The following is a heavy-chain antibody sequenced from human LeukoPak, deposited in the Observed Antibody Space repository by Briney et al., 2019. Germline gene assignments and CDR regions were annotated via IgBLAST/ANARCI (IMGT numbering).Heavy chain of an antibody. D-gene: IGHD6-19*01. CDR2: ISWNSGSI. CDR1: GFIFSNYG. CDR3: AKDNRRHYTSGPNPDSLH. V-gene: IGHV3-9*01. Sequence: GGSLRLSCAASGFIFSNYGMNWVRQAPGKGLEWVSGISWNSGSIDYADSVKGRFTISRDNAKNSLHLQMNSLRVEDTAFYYCAKDNRRHYTSGPNPDSLHWGQGALVTVSS. J-gene: IGHJ4*02.